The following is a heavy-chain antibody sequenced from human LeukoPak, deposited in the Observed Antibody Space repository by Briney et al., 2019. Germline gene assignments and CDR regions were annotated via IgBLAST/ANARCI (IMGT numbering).Heavy chain of an antibody. J-gene: IGHJ4*02. CDR1: GFTFSSYA. CDR2: ISGSGGST. D-gene: IGHD3-22*01. V-gene: IGHV3-23*01. CDR3: AKDPPYYDSSGYEFDY. Sequence: TGGSLRLSCAASGFTFSSYAMSWVRQAPGKGLEWVSAISGSGGSTYYADSVKGRFTISRDNSKNTLYLQMNSLRAEDTAVYYCAKDPPYYDSSGYEFDYWGQGTLVTVSS.